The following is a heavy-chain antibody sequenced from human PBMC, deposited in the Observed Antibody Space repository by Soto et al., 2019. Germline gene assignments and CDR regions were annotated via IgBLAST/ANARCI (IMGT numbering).Heavy chain of an antibody. CDR3: ARAPIDFWSGRHDY. V-gene: IGHV1-18*01. J-gene: IGHJ4*02. CDR1: GYTFTSYG. CDR2: ISAYNGNT. D-gene: IGHD3-3*01. Sequence: QVQPVQSGAEVKKPGASVKVSCKASGYTFTSYGISWVRQAPGQGLEWMGWISAYNGNTNYAQKLQGRVTMTTDTATSTAYMELRSLRSDDPAVYYCARAPIDFWSGRHDYWGQGTLVTVSS.